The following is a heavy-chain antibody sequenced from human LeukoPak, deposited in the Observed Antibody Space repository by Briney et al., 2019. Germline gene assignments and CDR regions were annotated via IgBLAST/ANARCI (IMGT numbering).Heavy chain of an antibody. CDR2: IYYSGST. CDR1: GGSISSSSYY. J-gene: IGHJ5*02. V-gene: IGHV4-39*01. CDR3: ARRRVRGFLEGWFDP. Sequence: SETLSLTCTVSGGSISSSSYYWGWIRQPPGKGLEWIGSIYYSGSTYYSPSLKSRVTISVDTSKNQFSLKLSSVTAADTAVYYCARRRVRGFLEGWFDPWGQGTLVTVSS. D-gene: IGHD5-12*01.